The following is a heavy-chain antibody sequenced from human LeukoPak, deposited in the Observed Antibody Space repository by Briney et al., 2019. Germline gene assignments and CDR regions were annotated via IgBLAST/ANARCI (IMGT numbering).Heavy chain of an antibody. CDR1: GFTFSSYA. Sequence: GGSLRLSCAASGFTFSSYAISWVRQAPGKGLEWVSAISGSGGSTYYADSVKGRFTISRDNSKNTLYVQVNSLGTEDTAAYYCAKGSYYDSSGSFYFDYWGQGTLVTVSS. CDR2: ISGSGGST. V-gene: IGHV3-23*01. CDR3: AKGSYYDSSGSFYFDY. D-gene: IGHD3-22*01. J-gene: IGHJ4*02.